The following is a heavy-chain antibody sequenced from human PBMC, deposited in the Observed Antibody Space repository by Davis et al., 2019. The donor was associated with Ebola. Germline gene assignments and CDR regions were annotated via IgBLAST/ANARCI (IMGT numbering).Heavy chain of an antibody. Sequence: PGGSLRLSCAASGFTFSSYWMHWVRQAPGKGLEWVANIKQDGSEKNYVDSVRGRFTISRDNAKNSLDLQMNSLRAEDTAMYYCARGSRRGYSYGFVWGQGALVTVSS. CDR3: ARGSRRGYSYGFV. CDR1: GFTFSSYW. CDR2: IKQDGSEK. V-gene: IGHV3-7*01. J-gene: IGHJ4*02. D-gene: IGHD5-18*01.